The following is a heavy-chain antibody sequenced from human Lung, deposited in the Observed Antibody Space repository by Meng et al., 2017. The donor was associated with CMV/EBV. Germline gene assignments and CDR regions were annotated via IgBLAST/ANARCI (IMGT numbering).Heavy chain of an antibody. CDR2: ISAYNGNT. CDR3: AGAAAAGTNLFDP. CDR1: GYTFTSYG. J-gene: IGHJ5*02. Sequence: ASVXVSCKASGYTFTSYGISWVRQAPGQGLEWMGWISAYNGNTNYAQKLQGRVTMTTDTSTSTAYMELRSLRSDDSAVYYCAGAAAAGTNLFDPWGQGTLVTVSS. V-gene: IGHV1-18*01. D-gene: IGHD6-13*01.